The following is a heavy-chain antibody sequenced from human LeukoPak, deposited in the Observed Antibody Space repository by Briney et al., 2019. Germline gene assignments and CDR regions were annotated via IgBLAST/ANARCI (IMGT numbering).Heavy chain of an antibody. CDR3: ARVQPDYNHEYNWFDS. V-gene: IGHV3-23*01. CDR2: ISGTSGAT. J-gene: IGHJ5*01. Sequence: GGSLRLSCAASGFTFTSYAMTWVRQAAGRGLEWVSTISGTSGATSYADSVDGRFSISRDDSKNTLSLQMTSLRVEDTAVYFCARVQPDYNHEYNWFDSWGQGTLVTVSS. D-gene: IGHD3-10*01. CDR1: GFTFTSYA.